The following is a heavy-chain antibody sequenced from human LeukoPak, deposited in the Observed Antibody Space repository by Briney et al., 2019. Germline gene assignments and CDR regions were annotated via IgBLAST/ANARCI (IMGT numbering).Heavy chain of an antibody. CDR2: TIPILGIA. D-gene: IGHD2-15*01. V-gene: IGHV1-69*10. CDR3: ARDPSLYCSGGSCYSNWFDP. J-gene: IGHJ5*02. CDR1: GDTFSSYT. Sequence: VASPKVSSKASGDTFSSYTLSWVPHTPRQGLEWMGQTIPILGIANYAQKFQGRVTITADKSTSTAYMELSSLRSEDTAVYYCARDPSLYCSGGSCYSNWFDPWGQGTLVTVSS.